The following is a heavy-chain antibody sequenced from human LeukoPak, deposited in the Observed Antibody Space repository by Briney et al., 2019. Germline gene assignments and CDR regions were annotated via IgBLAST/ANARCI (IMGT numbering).Heavy chain of an antibody. V-gene: IGHV3-74*01. J-gene: IGHJ4*02. CDR1: GFTFNDYW. Sequence: PGGSLRLSCAASGFTFNDYWMHWVRQAPGKGLVLVSHINNGGSITNYADSVKGRFTVSRDNAKSTVFLQMNSLRVEDTAVYYCARGPPGFRVGDYWGQGTLVTVSS. D-gene: IGHD1-1*01. CDR3: ARGPPGFRVGDY. CDR2: INNGGSIT.